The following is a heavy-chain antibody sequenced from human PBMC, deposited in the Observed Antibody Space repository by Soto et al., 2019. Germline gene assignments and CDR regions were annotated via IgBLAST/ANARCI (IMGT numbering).Heavy chain of an antibody. V-gene: IGHV3-23*01. J-gene: IGHJ4*02. D-gene: IGHD3-10*01. Sequence: GGSLRLSCAASGFTFSDYYMSWIRQAPGKGLECVSGFSDSGGSTYYADSVKGRFNISRDNSKNTLYLQMNSLRAEDTAVYYCAKGTYYYVSAPYYFDDWGQGPLVTVSS. CDR2: FSDSGGST. CDR3: AKGTYYYVSAPYYFDD. CDR1: GFTFSDYY.